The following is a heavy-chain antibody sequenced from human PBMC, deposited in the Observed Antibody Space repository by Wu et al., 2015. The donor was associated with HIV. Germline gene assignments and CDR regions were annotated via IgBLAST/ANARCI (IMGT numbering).Heavy chain of an antibody. Sequence: QVQLVQSGAEVKKPGSSVKVSCKASGGTFSSYAISWVRQAPGQGLEWMGRIIPIFGTANYAQKFQGRVTITADESTSTAYMELSSLRSEDTAVYYCARDVGKYYDILTADRKQGWFDPWGQGTLVTVSS. V-gene: IGHV1-69*13. CDR3: ARDVGKYYDILTADRKQGWFDP. CDR2: IIPIFGTA. D-gene: IGHD3-9*01. J-gene: IGHJ5*02. CDR1: GGTFSSYA.